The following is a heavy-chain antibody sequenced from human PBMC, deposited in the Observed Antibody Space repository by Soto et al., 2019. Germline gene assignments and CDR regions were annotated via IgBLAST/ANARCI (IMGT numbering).Heavy chain of an antibody. V-gene: IGHV3-48*02. CDR2: ISSSSSTI. Sequence: EVQLVESGGGLVQPGGSLRLSCAASGFTFSSYSMNWVRQAPGKGLEWVSYISSSSSTIYYADSVKGRFTISRDNAKNSLYLQMTSLRDEDTAVYYCARGHSEDDFWSGWADYYYYGMDVWGQGTTVTVSS. J-gene: IGHJ6*02. D-gene: IGHD3-3*01. CDR3: ARGHSEDDFWSGWADYYYYGMDV. CDR1: GFTFSSYS.